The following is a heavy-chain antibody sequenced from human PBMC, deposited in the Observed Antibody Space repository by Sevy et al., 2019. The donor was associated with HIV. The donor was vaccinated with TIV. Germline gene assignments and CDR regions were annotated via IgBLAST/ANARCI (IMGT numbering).Heavy chain of an antibody. J-gene: IGHJ5*02. V-gene: IGHV3-23*01. Sequence: GGSLRLSCAASGFTFSSYAMSWVRQAPGKGLEWVSAISGSGGSTYYADSVKGRFTISRDNSKNTLYLQMNSLRAEDRAVYYCAKDIWSVAGTPWFDPWGQGTLVTVSS. CDR3: AKDIWSVAGTPWFDP. D-gene: IGHD6-19*01. CDR1: GFTFSSYA. CDR2: ISGSGGST.